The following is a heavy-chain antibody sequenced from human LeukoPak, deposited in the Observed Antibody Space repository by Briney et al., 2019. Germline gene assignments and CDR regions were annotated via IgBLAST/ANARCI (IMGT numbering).Heavy chain of an antibody. CDR1: GGSISSYY. CDR2: IYTSGST. J-gene: IGHJ4*02. D-gene: IGHD2-2*02. V-gene: IGHV4-4*07. CDR3: VRALCSSTSCYKDY. Sequence: SETLSLTCTVSGGSISSYYWSWIRQPAGKGLEWIGRIYTSGSTNYNPSLKSRVTMSVDTSKNQFSLKLSSVTAADTAVYYCVRALCSSTSCYKDYWGQGTLVTVSS.